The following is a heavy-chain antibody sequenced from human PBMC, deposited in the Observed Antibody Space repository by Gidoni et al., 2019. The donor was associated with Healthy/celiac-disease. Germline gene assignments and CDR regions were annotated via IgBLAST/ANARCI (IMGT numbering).Heavy chain of an antibody. CDR3: ALLRTTVKGRHYYYYGMDV. Sequence: QVQLQESGPGLVKPSQTLSLPCTVSGGSISSGSYYWSWIRQPAGKGLEWIGRIYTSGSTNYNPSLKSRVTISVDTSKNQFSLKLSSVTAADTAVYYCALLRTTVKGRHYYYYGMDVWGQGTTVTVSS. D-gene: IGHD4-4*01. V-gene: IGHV4-61*02. J-gene: IGHJ6*02. CDR2: IYTSGST. CDR1: GGSISSGSYY.